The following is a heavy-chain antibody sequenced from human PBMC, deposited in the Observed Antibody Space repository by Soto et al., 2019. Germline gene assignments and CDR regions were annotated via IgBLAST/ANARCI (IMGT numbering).Heavy chain of an antibody. Sequence: ASVKGSCTGSGGTFSSYAISWVRQAPGQGLEWMGGIIPIFGTANYAQKLQGRVTITADESTSTAYMELSSLRSEDTAVYYCATPRLVSNYVSQDYYYGMDVWGQGTTVTVSS. CDR2: IIPIFGTA. J-gene: IGHJ6*02. CDR1: GGTFSSYA. CDR3: ATPRLVSNYVSQDYYYGMDV. V-gene: IGHV1-69*01. D-gene: IGHD4-4*01.